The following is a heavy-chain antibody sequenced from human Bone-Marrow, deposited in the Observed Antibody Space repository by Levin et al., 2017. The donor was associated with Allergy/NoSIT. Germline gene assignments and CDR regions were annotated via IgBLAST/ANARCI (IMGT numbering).Heavy chain of an antibody. D-gene: IGHD2-15*01. CDR2: INGDGDIT. J-gene: IGHJ5*02. V-gene: IGHV3-74*01. Sequence: PGESLKISCAASDFTLGKSWMHWVRQAPGKGLEWVSRINGDGDITTHVDSVEGRFTISRDNAKKTLYLQMTSLKVEDTAIYYCTVSRYISGRGRWFDPWGQGTLVTVSS. CDR1: DFTLGKSW. CDR3: TVSRYISGRGRWFDP.